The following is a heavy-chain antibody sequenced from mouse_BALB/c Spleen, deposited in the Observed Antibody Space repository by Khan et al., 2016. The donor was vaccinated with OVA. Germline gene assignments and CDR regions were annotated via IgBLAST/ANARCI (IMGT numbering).Heavy chain of an antibody. Sequence: QVQLKQSGAELARPGASVKMSCKASGYTFTSYTMHWIKQRPGQGLEWIGYINPRSGYNQMSNDKATLTADLSSSTAYMQLSSLTSEDSAVYYCARRTTEYAMDYWGQGTSVTVSS. CDR1: GYTFTSYT. D-gene: IGHD2-14*01. CDR3: ARRTTEYAMDY. CDR2: INPRSG. V-gene: IGHV1-4*01. J-gene: IGHJ4*01.